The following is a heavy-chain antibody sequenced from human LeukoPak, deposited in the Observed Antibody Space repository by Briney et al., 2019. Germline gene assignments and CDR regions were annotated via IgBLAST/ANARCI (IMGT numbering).Heavy chain of an antibody. CDR1: GFTFSNSA. Sequence: GGSLRLSCAASGFTFSNSAMSWVRQAPGKGLEWVSTLSGSGITTYYADSVTGRFTISRDNSKNTLYLQMNSLRAEDTAVYYCAKGIYSSGWSYFDYWGRGTLVTVSS. CDR2: LSGSGITT. J-gene: IGHJ4*01. V-gene: IGHV3-23*01. D-gene: IGHD6-19*01. CDR3: AKGIYSSGWSYFDY.